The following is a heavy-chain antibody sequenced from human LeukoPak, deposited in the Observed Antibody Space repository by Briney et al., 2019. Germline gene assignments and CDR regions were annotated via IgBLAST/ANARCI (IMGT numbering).Heavy chain of an antibody. CDR3: AKRGVVIRVILVGFHKEAYYFDS. CDR1: GITLSNYG. Sequence: GGSLRLSCAVSGITLSNYGMSWVRQAPGKGLEWVAGISDSGGRTNYADSVKGRFTISRDNPKNTLYLQMNSLRAEATAVYFCAKRGVVIRVILVGFHKEAYYFDSWGQGDLVTVSS. CDR2: ISDSGGRT. D-gene: IGHD3-10*01. J-gene: IGHJ4*02. V-gene: IGHV3-23*01.